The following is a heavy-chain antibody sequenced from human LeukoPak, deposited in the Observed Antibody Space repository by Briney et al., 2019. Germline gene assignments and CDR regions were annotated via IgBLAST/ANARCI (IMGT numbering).Heavy chain of an antibody. CDR1: GFTFSSYN. J-gene: IGHJ4*02. CDR3: ARVTLTGYYAFDY. CDR2: ISSSSSYI. D-gene: IGHD3-9*01. Sequence: GGTLRLSCAASGFTFSSYNMNWVRQAPGKGLEWVSSISSSSSYIYYTDSVKGRFTISRDNAKNSLYLQMNSLRAEDTAVYYCARVTLTGYYAFDYRGQGTLVTVSS. V-gene: IGHV3-21*01.